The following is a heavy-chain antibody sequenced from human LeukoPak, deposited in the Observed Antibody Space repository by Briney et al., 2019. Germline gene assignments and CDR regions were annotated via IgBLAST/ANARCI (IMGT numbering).Heavy chain of an antibody. D-gene: IGHD6-25*01. CDR1: GGSISSGSYY. Sequence: SETLSLTCTVSGGSISSGSYYWSWIRQPAGKGLEWIGRIYTSGSTNYNPSLKSRVTISVDTSKNQFSLKLSFVTAADTAVYYCARTDRSIAAYDYWGQGALVTVSS. CDR2: IYTSGST. J-gene: IGHJ4*02. V-gene: IGHV4-61*02. CDR3: ARTDRSIAAYDY.